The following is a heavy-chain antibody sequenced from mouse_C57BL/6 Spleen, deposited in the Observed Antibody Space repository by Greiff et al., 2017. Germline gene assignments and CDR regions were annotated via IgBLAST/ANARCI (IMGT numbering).Heavy chain of an antibody. Sequence: EVKLVESGGGLVTPGGSLKLSCAASGFTFSSYTMSWVRQTPEKRLEWVATISGCGGNTYYPDNVKGRFTLSIDNAKNTLYLQMSSLRSEDTALYYCARRETGYLDYWGQGTTLTVSS. J-gene: IGHJ2*01. CDR3: ARRETGYLDY. CDR1: GFTFSSYT. V-gene: IGHV5-9*01. CDR2: ISGCGGNT. D-gene: IGHD4-1*01.